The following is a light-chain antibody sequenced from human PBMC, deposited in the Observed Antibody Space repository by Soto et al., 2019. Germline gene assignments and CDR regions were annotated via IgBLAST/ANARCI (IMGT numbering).Light chain of an antibody. CDR2: GAS. J-gene: IGKJ5*01. Sequence: IVFTQTTNPLSFPPAEGATLPPVASQSVTNSYLAWYQQKPGQAPRLIIYGASSRATGIPDRFSGSGSETDFTLTIRRLEPEDFAVYYCQKYSSSPQITLGHGKSLALK. CDR1: QSVTNSY. V-gene: IGKV3-20*01. CDR3: QKYSSSPQIT.